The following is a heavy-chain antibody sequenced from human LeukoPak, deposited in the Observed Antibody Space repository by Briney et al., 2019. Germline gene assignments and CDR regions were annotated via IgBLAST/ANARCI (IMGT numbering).Heavy chain of an antibody. D-gene: IGHD1-26*01. CDR3: IRALGGTYSNAFDI. Sequence: GGSLRLSCAASGFTFSSYWMHWVRQAPGKGLVWVSRINSDGTTTNYADSVKGRFTISRDNAKNSLYLQMNSLRAEDTAVYYCIRALGGTYSNAFDIWGQGTMVTVSS. J-gene: IGHJ3*02. V-gene: IGHV3-74*01. CDR2: INSDGTTT. CDR1: GFTFSSYW.